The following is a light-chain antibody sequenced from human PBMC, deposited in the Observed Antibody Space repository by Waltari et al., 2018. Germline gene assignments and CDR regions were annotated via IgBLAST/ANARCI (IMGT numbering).Light chain of an antibody. J-gene: IGLJ1*01. CDR1: NVNLGSNS. CDR3: ATWEGSQRV. Sequence: QSVLTQPPSASGTPGQRVTISCSGSNVNLGSNSVCWFHTLPGTAPNLLIYCNDPRPSGVPDRFSGSKSGTSASLAISGLQSDDEADYYCATWEGSQRVFGTGTKVTVL. V-gene: IGLV1-44*01. CDR2: CND.